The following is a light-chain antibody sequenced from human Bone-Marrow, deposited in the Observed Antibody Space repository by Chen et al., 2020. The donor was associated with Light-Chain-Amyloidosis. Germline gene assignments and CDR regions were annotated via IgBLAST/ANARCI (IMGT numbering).Light chain of an antibody. V-gene: IGLV2-14*03. Sequence: ARTKPASGLGSPGRSITISYPGTSIDIGVYNYFSCYKQPPGKAPRFFIYYVSDRPSGVSSRFSGSKCGNTASLTISGLQAEDEAYYHCSSYSSSTSWVFGGGTTLAVL. CDR2: YVS. CDR3: SSYSSSTSWV. J-gene: IGLJ3*02. CDR1: SIDIGVYNY.